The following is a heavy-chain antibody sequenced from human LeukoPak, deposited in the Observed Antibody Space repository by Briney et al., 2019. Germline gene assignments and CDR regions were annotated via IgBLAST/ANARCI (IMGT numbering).Heavy chain of an antibody. CDR2: INHSGST. J-gene: IGHJ3*02. Sequence: SETLSLTCAVYGGSFSGYYWNWIRQPPGKGLEWIGEINHSGSTNYNPSLKSRVTISVDTSKNQFSLNLSSATAADTAVYYCARGYPKPAFDIWGQGTMVTVSS. CDR3: ARGYPKPAFDI. V-gene: IGHV4-34*01. CDR1: GGSFSGYY.